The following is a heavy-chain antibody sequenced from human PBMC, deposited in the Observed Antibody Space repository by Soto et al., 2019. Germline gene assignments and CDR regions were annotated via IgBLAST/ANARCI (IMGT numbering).Heavy chain of an antibody. V-gene: IGHV1-69*06. Sequence: QMHLVQSGAEVKKPGSSVKVSCKASGGTFSNYAISWGRQAPGQGLEWMGGIIPIFGTSHYAQKFQGRVTITADRSTTTAYMELSSLRSEDTAVYYCARDSGAGMTTVIKFDSWGQGTLVTVSS. J-gene: IGHJ4*02. CDR2: IIPIFGTS. CDR1: GGTFSNYA. D-gene: IGHD4-17*01. CDR3: ARDSGAGMTTVIKFDS.